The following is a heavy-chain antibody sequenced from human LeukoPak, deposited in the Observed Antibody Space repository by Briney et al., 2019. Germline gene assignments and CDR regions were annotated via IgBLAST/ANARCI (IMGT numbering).Heavy chain of an antibody. CDR3: ASNRWNYCSGGSCYTDY. J-gene: IGHJ4*02. Sequence: ASVKVSCKASGGTFSSYAISWVRQAPGQGLEWMGGIIPIFGTANYAQKFQGRVTITADKSTSTAYMELSSLRSEDTAVYYCASNRWNYCSGGSCYTDYWGQGTLVTVSS. V-gene: IGHV1-69*06. CDR1: GGTFSSYA. CDR2: IIPIFGTA. D-gene: IGHD2-15*01.